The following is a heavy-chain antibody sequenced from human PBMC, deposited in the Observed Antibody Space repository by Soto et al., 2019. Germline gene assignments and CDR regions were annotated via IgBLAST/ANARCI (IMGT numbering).Heavy chain of an antibody. V-gene: IGHV4-30-4*01. D-gene: IGHD3-22*01. J-gene: IGHJ4*02. CDR1: GGSISSGDYY. CDR3: AREVDDSSGYYYSVFDY. Sequence: LSLTCTVSGGSISSGDYYWSWIRQPPGKGLEWIGYIYYSGSTYYNPSLKSRVTISVDTSKNQFSLKLSSVTAADTAVYYCAREVDDSSGYYYSVFDYWGQGTLVTVSS. CDR2: IYYSGST.